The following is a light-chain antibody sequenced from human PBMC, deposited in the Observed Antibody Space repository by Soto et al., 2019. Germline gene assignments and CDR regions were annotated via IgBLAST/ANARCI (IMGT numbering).Light chain of an antibody. CDR2: DVS. CDR1: SSDVGGYNY. Sequence: QSVLPQPASVSGSPGQSITISCTGTSSDVGGYNYVSWYQQHPGKAPKLMIYDVSNRPSGVSNRFSGSKSGNTASLTISGLQAEDEADYYCSSYTSSSTPVFGTGTKATV. V-gene: IGLV2-14*01. CDR3: SSYTSSSTPV. J-gene: IGLJ1*01.